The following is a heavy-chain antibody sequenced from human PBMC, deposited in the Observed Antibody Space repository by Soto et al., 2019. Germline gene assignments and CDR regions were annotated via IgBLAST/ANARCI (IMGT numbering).Heavy chain of an antibody. CDR3: ARALGTMVRGVITRSYGMDV. V-gene: IGHV1-3*01. Sequence: QVQLVQSGAEVKKPGASVKVSCKASGYTFTSYAMRWVRQAPGQRLEWMGWINAGNGNTKYSQKFQGRVTITRDTSASTAYMELSSLRSEDTAVYYCARALGTMVRGVITRSYGMDVWGQGTTVTVSS. CDR1: GYTFTSYA. J-gene: IGHJ6*02. D-gene: IGHD3-10*01. CDR2: INAGNGNT.